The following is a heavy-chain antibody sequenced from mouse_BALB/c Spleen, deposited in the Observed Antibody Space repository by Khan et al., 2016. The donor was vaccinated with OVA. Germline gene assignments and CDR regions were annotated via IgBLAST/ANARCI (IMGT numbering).Heavy chain of an antibody. D-gene: IGHD3-3*01. CDR3: ARNRDGGSDWYFDV. J-gene: IGHJ1*01. V-gene: IGHV2-6-4*01. CDR1: GFSLSRYS. Sequence: QMQLEASGPGLVAPSQSLSITCTVSGFSLSRYSVHWVRQPPGKGLEWLGMIWVGGSTDYNSALKSRLSISKDNSKSQVFLKMNSLQTDDTAMYYCARNRDGGSDWYFDVWGAGTTVTVSS. CDR2: IWVGGST.